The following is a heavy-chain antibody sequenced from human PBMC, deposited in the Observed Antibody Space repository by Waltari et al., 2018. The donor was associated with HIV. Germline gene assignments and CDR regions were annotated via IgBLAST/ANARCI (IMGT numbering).Heavy chain of an antibody. Sequence: QVQLQESGPGLVKPSETLSLTCTVSGYSISSGYYWGWIRQPPGQGLEWIGSIYHSGSTYYNPSLKSRVTISVDTSKNQFSRKLSSVTAADTAVYYCASDPSSSWDENHGTWFDPWGQGTLVTVSS. J-gene: IGHJ5*02. CDR3: ASDPSSSWDENHGTWFDP. CDR1: GYSISSGYY. V-gene: IGHV4-38-2*02. CDR2: IYHSGST. D-gene: IGHD6-13*01.